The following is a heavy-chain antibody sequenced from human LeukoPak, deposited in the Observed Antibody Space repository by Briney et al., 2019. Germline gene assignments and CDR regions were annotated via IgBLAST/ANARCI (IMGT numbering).Heavy chain of an antibody. D-gene: IGHD2-2*02. V-gene: IGHV7-4-1*02. J-gene: IGHJ4*02. CDR1: GYTFISYA. Sequence: ASVKVSCKASGYTFISYAMNWVRQAPGQGLDWMGWINTNTGNPTYAQGFTGRFVFSLDTSVSTAYLQISSLKAEDTAVYYCARERECSSTSCYNDYWGQGTLVTVSS. CDR2: INTNTGNP. CDR3: ARERECSSTSCYNDY.